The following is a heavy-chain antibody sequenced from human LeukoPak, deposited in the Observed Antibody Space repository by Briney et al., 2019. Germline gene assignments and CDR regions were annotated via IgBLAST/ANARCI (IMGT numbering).Heavy chain of an antibody. J-gene: IGHJ4*02. Sequence: GGSLRLSCAASGFTFSSYGIHWVRQAPGKGLEWVAFIRFDGSSKYYADSVKGRFTISRDDSKNTLYLQMNFLKSEDTAVYYCARWGGTRQYYFDYWGQGTLVTVSS. CDR1: GFTFSSYG. V-gene: IGHV3-30*02. CDR3: ARWGGTRQYYFDY. CDR2: IRFDGSSK. D-gene: IGHD1-1*01.